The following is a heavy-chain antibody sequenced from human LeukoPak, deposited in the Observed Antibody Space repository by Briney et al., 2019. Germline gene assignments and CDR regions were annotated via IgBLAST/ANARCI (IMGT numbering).Heavy chain of an antibody. CDR3: AKAVTGFWYFDL. Sequence: PGGSLRLSCAGSGFTFRIYAMSWVRQAPGKGLEWVSAISGSGGSTYYADSVKGRFTISRDNSKNTLYLQMNSLRVEDTAVYYCAKAVTGFWYFDLWGRGTLVTVSS. CDR2: ISGSGGST. V-gene: IGHV3-23*01. CDR1: GFTFRIYA. D-gene: IGHD6-19*01. J-gene: IGHJ2*01.